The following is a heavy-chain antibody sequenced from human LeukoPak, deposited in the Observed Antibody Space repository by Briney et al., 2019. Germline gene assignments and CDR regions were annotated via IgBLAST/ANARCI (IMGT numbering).Heavy chain of an antibody. Sequence: QPGGSLRLSCAASGFTFSSYAMSWVRQAPGRGLEWVSAISGSGSSTYYADSVKGRFTISRDNSKNTLYLQMKSLRAEDRAVYYCARETPTDYGDHQPFDYWGQGTLVTVSS. V-gene: IGHV3-23*01. J-gene: IGHJ4*02. CDR3: ARETPTDYGDHQPFDY. CDR2: ISGSGSST. CDR1: GFTFSSYA. D-gene: IGHD4-17*01.